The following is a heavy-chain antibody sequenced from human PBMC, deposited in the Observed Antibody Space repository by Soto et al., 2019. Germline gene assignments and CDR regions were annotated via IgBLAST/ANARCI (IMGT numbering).Heavy chain of an antibody. V-gene: IGHV1-2*02. Sequence: ASVKVSCKASGYTFTGYYMHWVRQAPGQGLEWMGWINPNSGGTNYAQKFQGRVTMTRDTSISTAYMELSRLRSDDTAVYYCARVGSYCSSTSCHPGYSGYDLNIWGQGTMVTVSS. CDR1: GYTFTGYY. CDR3: ARVGSYCSSTSCHPGYSGYDLNI. CDR2: INPNSGGT. D-gene: IGHD2-2*01. J-gene: IGHJ3*02.